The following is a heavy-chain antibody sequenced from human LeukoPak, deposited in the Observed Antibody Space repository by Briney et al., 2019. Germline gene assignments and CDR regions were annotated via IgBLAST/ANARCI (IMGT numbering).Heavy chain of an antibody. CDR1: GGTFSSYA. CDR3: ARDRTSYNWLDP. D-gene: IGHD1-14*01. V-gene: IGHV1-69*06. Sequence: GSSVKVSCKASGGTFSSYAISWVRQAPGQGLEWIGGIIPIFGTANYAQKFKGRVTITADKSTSTAYMERSSLRSEDTAVYYCARDRTSYNWLDPWGQGTLVTVSS. J-gene: IGHJ5*02. CDR2: IIPIFGTA.